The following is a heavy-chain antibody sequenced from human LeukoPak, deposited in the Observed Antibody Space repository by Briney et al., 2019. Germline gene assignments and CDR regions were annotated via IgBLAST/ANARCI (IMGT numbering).Heavy chain of an antibody. CDR3: AKVGIFGVVDLFDY. Sequence: GGSLRLSCAASGFTVSSNYMSWVRQAPGKGLEWVSAISGSGGSTYYADSVKGRFTISRDNSKNTLYLQMNSLRAEDTAVYYCAKVGIFGVVDLFDYWGQGTLVTVSS. D-gene: IGHD3-3*02. J-gene: IGHJ4*02. V-gene: IGHV3-23*01. CDR2: ISGSGGST. CDR1: GFTVSSNY.